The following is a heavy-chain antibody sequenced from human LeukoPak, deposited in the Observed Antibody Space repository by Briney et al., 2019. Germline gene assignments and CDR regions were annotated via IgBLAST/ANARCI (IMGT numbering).Heavy chain of an antibody. CDR3: ARYHYVCFFDM. J-gene: IGHJ3*02. CDR1: GFTLSSNY. Sequence: GESLRLSCAASGFTLSSNYMSWVRQAPGKGLEWVSVIYIGGGTYYPDAVKGRFTISRDNSKNTLYLQMTSLRAGDTAVYYFARYHYVCFFDMWGQGTMVTVSS. D-gene: IGHD3-16*01. CDR2: IYIGGGT. V-gene: IGHV3-66*01.